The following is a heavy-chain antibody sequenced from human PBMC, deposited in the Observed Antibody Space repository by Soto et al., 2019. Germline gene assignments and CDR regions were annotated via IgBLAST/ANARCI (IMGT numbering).Heavy chain of an antibody. CDR3: AKSPGVSYGDYRYYYGMDV. CDR2: ISYDGSNK. J-gene: IGHJ6*02. D-gene: IGHD4-17*01. V-gene: IGHV3-30*18. Sequence: PGGSLRLSCAASGFTFSSYGMHWVRQAPGKGLEWVAVISYDGSNKYYADSVKGRFTISRDNSKNTLYLQMNSLRAEDTAVYYCAKSPGVSYGDYRYYYGMDVWGQGTTVTVSS. CDR1: GFTFSSYG.